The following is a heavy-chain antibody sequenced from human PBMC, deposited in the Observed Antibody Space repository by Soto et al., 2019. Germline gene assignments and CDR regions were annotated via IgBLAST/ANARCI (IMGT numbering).Heavy chain of an antibody. J-gene: IGHJ4*02. D-gene: IGHD2-2*01. CDR1: GGSISSSSYY. CDR3: ARQVGYCSSTSCYGVDY. V-gene: IGHV4-39*01. Sequence: SETLSLTCTVSGGSISSSSYYWGWIRQPPGKGLEWIGSIYYSGSTYYNPSLKSRVTISADTSKNQFSLKLSSVTAADTAVYYCARQVGYCSSTSCYGVDYWGQGTLVTVSS. CDR2: IYYSGST.